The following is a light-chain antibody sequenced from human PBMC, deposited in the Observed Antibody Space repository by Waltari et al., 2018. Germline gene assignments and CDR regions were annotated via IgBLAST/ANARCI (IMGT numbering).Light chain of an antibody. Sequence: QLVLTQSPSASASLGASVKLTCTLSSGHSSYAIAWHQQQPEKGPRYLMKVNIDGSHSKGDGIPDRFSGSSAGAERYLTSSSLQSEDEADYYCQTWGAGFRVFGGGTKLTVL. CDR2: VNIDGSH. CDR1: SGHSSYA. V-gene: IGLV4-69*01. J-gene: IGLJ3*02. CDR3: QTWGAGFRV.